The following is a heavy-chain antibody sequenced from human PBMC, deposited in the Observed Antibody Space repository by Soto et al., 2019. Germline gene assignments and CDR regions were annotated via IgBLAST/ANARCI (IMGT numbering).Heavy chain of an antibody. D-gene: IGHD6-19*01. Sequence: PGGSLRLSCTASGFTFSKFEMTWARQASGKGLEWVSFISVSGGETHYADSVKGRFTISRDNSKNTLYLQMNSLRAEDMAVYYCVKGGWLDNWGQGT. J-gene: IGHJ4*02. CDR1: GFTFSKFE. CDR2: ISVSGGET. CDR3: VKGGWLDN. V-gene: IGHV3-23*01.